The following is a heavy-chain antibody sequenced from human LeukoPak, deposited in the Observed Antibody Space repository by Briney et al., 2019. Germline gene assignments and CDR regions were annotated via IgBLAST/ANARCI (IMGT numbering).Heavy chain of an antibody. V-gene: IGHV3-30-3*01. Sequence: GRSLRLSCAASGFTFSSYAMHWVRQAPGKGLEWVAVISYDGSNKYYADSVKGRFTISRDNSKNTLYPQMNSLRAEDTAVYYCARDGNDYGDYYFDYWGQGTLVTVSS. CDR3: ARDGNDYGDYYFDY. D-gene: IGHD4-17*01. CDR1: GFTFSSYA. J-gene: IGHJ4*02. CDR2: ISYDGSNK.